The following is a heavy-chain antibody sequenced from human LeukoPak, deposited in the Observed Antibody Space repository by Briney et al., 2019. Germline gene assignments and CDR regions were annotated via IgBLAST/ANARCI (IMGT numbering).Heavy chain of an antibody. J-gene: IGHJ4*02. D-gene: IGHD1-26*01. CDR3: ARMSGSPFEY. CDR1: GGTFSSYG. CDR2: IIPIFHTP. V-gene: IGHV1-69*13. Sequence: ASVKVSCKASGGTFSSYGISWVRQAPGQGLEWMGGIIPIFHTPNYAQRFQGRVTITADESTSTAYMELSSLRSEDTAVYYCARMSGSPFEYWGQGTLVTVSS.